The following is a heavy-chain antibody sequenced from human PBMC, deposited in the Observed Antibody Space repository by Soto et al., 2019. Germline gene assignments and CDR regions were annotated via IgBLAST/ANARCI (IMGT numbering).Heavy chain of an antibody. V-gene: IGHV1-69*04. Sequence: SVKVSCKASGGTFSSYTISWVRQAPGQGLEWMGRIIPILGIANYAQKFQGRVTITADKSTSTAYMELSSLRSEDTAVYYCARDRAGVPIWFAPWGQGTLVTVSS. CDR3: ARDRAGVPIWFAP. D-gene: IGHD3-10*01. J-gene: IGHJ5*02. CDR1: GGTFSSYT. CDR2: IIPILGIA.